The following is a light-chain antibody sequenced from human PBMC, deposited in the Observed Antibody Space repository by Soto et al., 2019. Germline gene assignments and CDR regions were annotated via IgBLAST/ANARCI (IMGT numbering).Light chain of an antibody. J-gene: IGLJ1*01. CDR1: TSVVGGHNY. V-gene: IGLV2-11*01. Sequence: QPPSGSGLLDRQVPFSGTGPTSVVGGHNYVSWYQQHPGKAPKLMISSVSKRPSGVPDRFSGSKSGNTASLTISGLQAEDEADYYCCSYAGSYTYVFGTGTKVTVL. CDR3: CSYAGSYTYV. CDR2: SVS.